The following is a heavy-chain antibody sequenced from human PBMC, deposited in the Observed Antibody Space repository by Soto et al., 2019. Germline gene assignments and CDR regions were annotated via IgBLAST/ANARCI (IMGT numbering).Heavy chain of an antibody. CDR1: GGSINNHY. CDR3: ARSNWYSEY. V-gene: IGHV4-59*11. CDR2: IYYTGST. J-gene: IGHJ4*02. Sequence: QVQLQESGPGLVKPSETLSLTCTVSGGSINNHYCSWIRQPPGKGLEWIGYIYYTGSTNYNPSLKSRVTISVDTSKNQFSLNLTSLTASDTAIYYCARSNWYSEYWGQGTLVTVSS. D-gene: IGHD7-27*01.